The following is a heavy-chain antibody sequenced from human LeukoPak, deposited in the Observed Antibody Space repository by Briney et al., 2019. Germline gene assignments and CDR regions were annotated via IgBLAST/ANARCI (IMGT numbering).Heavy chain of an antibody. CDR2: IKGDGSGT. CDR1: GFTFRSYW. CDR3: ARDRGYAFDI. D-gene: IGHD3-10*01. V-gene: IGHV3-74*01. Sequence: GWSLRLSCAASGFTFRSYWMHWVRQAPGRGLEWVSRIKGDGSGTTYADSVKGRFTISRDNAKNTLNLQMNSLRAEDTAVYYCARDRGYAFDIWGQGTMVTVSS. J-gene: IGHJ3*02.